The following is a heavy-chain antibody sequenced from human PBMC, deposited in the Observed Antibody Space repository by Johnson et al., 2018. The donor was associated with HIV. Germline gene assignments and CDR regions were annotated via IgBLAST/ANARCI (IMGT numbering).Heavy chain of an antibody. CDR3: ASSSSSWTSDPDDAFDI. J-gene: IGHJ3*02. Sequence: EVQLVESGGGLVQPGGSLRLSCAASGFTFSSYTMHWVRQAPGKGLEYVSSISTNGGRTHYANSVKGRFTISRDNAKNSLYLQMNSLRAEDTAVYYCASSSSSWTSDPDDAFDIWGQGTMVTVSS. CDR2: ISTNGGRT. CDR1: GFTFSSYT. D-gene: IGHD6-13*01. V-gene: IGHV3-64*01.